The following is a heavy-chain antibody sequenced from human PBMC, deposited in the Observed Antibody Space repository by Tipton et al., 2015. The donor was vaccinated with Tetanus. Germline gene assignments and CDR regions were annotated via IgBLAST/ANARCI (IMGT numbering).Heavy chain of an antibody. CDR2: IYTGGSA. CDR3: ARGMAEASNCGGDCYSDY. J-gene: IGHJ4*02. V-gene: IGHV3-53*01. D-gene: IGHD2-21*02. CDR1: GFRFSYHG. Sequence: GSLRLSCVASGFRFSYHGMHWVRQAPGKGLEWVSVIYTGGSADYTDSVKGRFTISRDNSNNSLSLQMNSLRIDDTAVYYCARGMAEASNCGGDCYSDYWGQGTLVTVSS.